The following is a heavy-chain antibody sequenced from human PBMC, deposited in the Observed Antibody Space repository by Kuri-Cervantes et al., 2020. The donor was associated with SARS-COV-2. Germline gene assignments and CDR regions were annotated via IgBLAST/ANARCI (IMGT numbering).Heavy chain of an antibody. V-gene: IGHV4-59*12. CDR1: GGSISSYY. J-gene: IGHJ6*02. D-gene: IGHD6-19*01. Sequence: ESLKISCTVSGGSISSYYWSWIRQPPGKGLEWIGYIYYSGSTNYNPSLKSRVTISVDTSKNPFSLKLSSVTAADTAVYYCARGVGAAVAGTLITIYYYYGMDVWGQGTTVTVSS. CDR3: ARGVGAAVAGTLITIYYYYGMDV. CDR2: IYYSGST.